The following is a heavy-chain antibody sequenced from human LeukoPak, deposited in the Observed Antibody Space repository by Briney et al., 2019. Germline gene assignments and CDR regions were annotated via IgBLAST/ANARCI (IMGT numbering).Heavy chain of an antibody. CDR2: IYYSGST. CDR3: ARQLGYCSGAVCYSGIHFDP. V-gene: IGHV4-31*03. Sequence: SSETLSLTCTVSGDSISNGGYYWSWIRQVPGKGLEWIGYIYYSGSTYYNPSLKSLKSRVSISADASKNQFYVNVSSVTAADTAVYYCARQLGYCSGAVCYSGIHFDPWGQGTLVTVSS. CDR1: GDSISNGGYY. J-gene: IGHJ5*02. D-gene: IGHD2-8*02.